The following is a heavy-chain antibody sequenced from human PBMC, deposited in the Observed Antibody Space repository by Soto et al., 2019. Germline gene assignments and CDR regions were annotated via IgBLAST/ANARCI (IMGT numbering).Heavy chain of an antibody. J-gene: IGHJ6*02. Sequence: GGSLRLSCAASGFTVSSNYMSWVRQAPGKGLEWVSVIYSGGSTYYADSVKGRFTISRDNSKNTLYLQMNSLRAEDTAVYYCARRGRLSSGWTFYYYYYGMDVWGQGTTVTVSS. CDR2: IYSGGST. D-gene: IGHD6-19*01. CDR1: GFTVSSNY. V-gene: IGHV3-66*01. CDR3: ARRGRLSSGWTFYYYYYGMDV.